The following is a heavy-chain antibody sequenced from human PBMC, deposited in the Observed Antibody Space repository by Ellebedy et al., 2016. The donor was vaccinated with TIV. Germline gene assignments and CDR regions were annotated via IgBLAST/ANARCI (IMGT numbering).Heavy chain of an antibody. CDR1: GGTFSSFA. Sequence: SVKVSCKASGGTFSSFAISWVRQAPGQGLEWMGGIIGMFGTASYAQKFLARVTITADEFTSTAYMALSSLRSEDTAVYYCARHSGYHAISYLAYWGQGTLVTVPS. D-gene: IGHD5-12*01. CDR3: ARHSGYHAISYLAY. J-gene: IGHJ4*02. V-gene: IGHV1-69*13. CDR2: IIGMFGTA.